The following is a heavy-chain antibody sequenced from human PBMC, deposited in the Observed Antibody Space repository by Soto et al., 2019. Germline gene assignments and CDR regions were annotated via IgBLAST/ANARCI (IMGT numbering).Heavy chain of an antibody. Sequence: PGGSLRLSCAASGFTFSNYVMSWVRQAPGKGLAWVSAISAGADNTYYADSVKGRFTLSRDNSKKTLYLQMSSLRVEDTAVYYCARDHKGGYYYYGMDVWGQGTTVTVSS. V-gene: IGHV3-23*01. CDR1: GFTFSNYV. CDR2: ISAGADNT. CDR3: ARDHKGGYYYYGMDV. J-gene: IGHJ6*02.